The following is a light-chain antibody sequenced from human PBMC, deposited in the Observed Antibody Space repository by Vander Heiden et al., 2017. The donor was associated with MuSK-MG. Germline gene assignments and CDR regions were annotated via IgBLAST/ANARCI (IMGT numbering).Light chain of an antibody. CDR1: QSVSSN. CDR2: GAS. CDR3: QQYNNWLGT. Sequence: EIVMTQSPATLSVSPGERATLSCRASQSVSSNLAWYQQKPGQAPRLLIYGASTRATGIPARFSGSGSGTEFTLTISSLQSEDFAVYYCQQYNNWLGTCGKGTKVEIK. V-gene: IGKV3-15*01. J-gene: IGKJ1*01.